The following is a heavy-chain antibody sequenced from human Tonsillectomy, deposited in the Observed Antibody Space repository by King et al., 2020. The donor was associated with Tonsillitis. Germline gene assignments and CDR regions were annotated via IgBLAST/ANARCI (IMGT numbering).Heavy chain of an antibody. J-gene: IGHJ3*01. Sequence: VQLQQWGAGLLKPSETLSLTCAVYGGSFSGYYWSWIRQPPGKGLEWIGEINHSGSINYNPSLKGRVSVSVDTSKKQFSLKLTSVTAADPAVYYCARFGGRRDPSGSDFWSGYSVLDAXDXXGPGTMVTVSS. CDR3: ARFGGRRDPSGSDFWSGYSVLDAXDX. D-gene: IGHD3-3*01. CDR1: GGSFSGYY. CDR2: INHSGSI. V-gene: IGHV4-34*01.